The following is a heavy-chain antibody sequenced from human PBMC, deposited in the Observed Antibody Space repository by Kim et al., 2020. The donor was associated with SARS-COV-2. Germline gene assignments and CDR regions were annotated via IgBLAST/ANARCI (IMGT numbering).Heavy chain of an antibody. CDR2: ISGSGGST. Sequence: GGSLRLSCAASGFTFSSYAMSWVRQAPGKGLEWVSAISGSGGSTYYADSVKGRFTISRDNSKNTLYLQMNSLRAEDTAVYYCAKDLVFSIVLTGYYNGPSYFDYWGQGTLVTVSS. D-gene: IGHD3-9*01. J-gene: IGHJ4*02. V-gene: IGHV3-23*01. CDR3: AKDLVFSIVLTGYYNGPSYFDY. CDR1: GFTFSSYA.